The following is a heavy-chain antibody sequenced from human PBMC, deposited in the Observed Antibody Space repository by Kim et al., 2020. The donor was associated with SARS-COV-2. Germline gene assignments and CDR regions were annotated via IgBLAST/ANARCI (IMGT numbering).Heavy chain of an antibody. Sequence: RKSRVTISVDTSKNQFSLKLSSVTAADTAVYYCARDPSGYPGYYYGMDVWGQGTTVTVSS. D-gene: IGHD5-12*01. V-gene: IGHV4-59*01. CDR3: ARDPSGYPGYYYGMDV. J-gene: IGHJ6*02.